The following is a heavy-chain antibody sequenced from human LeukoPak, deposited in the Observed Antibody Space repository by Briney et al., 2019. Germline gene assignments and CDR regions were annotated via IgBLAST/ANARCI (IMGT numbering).Heavy chain of an antibody. V-gene: IGHV3-53*01. CDR2: IYSGGRT. J-gene: IGHJ6*03. Sequence: GGSLRLSCAASGFTVSSNCMIWVRQAPGKGLEWVSVIYSGGRTYYLDSVKGRFTISRDISKNTLYLQINSLRAEDTAVYYCARVLSGRGSLYSYYYYMDVWGKGTTVTISS. CDR3: ARVLSGRGSLYSYYYYMDV. CDR1: GFTVSSNC. D-gene: IGHD3-10*01.